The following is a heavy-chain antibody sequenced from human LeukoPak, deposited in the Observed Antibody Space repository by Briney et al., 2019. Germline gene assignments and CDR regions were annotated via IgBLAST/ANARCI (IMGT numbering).Heavy chain of an antibody. Sequence: SETLSLTCTVSGGSISGSSYYWGWIRQPPGKGLEWIGSIYYSGSTYYNPSLKSRVTISVDTSKNQFSLKLSSVTAADTAVYYCARSSKIVGATAWFDPWGQGTLVTVSS. J-gene: IGHJ5*02. D-gene: IGHD1-26*01. CDR2: IYYSGST. CDR1: GGSISGSSYY. CDR3: ARSSKIVGATAWFDP. V-gene: IGHV4-39*01.